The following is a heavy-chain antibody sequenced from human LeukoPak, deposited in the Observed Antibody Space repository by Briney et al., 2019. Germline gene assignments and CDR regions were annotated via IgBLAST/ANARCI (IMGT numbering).Heavy chain of an antibody. V-gene: IGHV3-7*01. Sequence: GGSLRLPCAASGFTFNDYWMSWVRQSPEKGLEWVANIKQDGSEKYYVDSVKGRFTISRDNAKNSLYLQMNSLRADDTAVYYCARDKIVGPTTLDYWGQGTLVTVSS. J-gene: IGHJ4*02. CDR1: GFTFNDYW. CDR2: IKQDGSEK. D-gene: IGHD1-26*01. CDR3: ARDKIVGPTTLDY.